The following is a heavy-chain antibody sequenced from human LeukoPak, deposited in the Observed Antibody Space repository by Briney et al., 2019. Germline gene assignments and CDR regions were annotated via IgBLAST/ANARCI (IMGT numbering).Heavy chain of an antibody. Sequence: PSETLSLTCTVYGGSFSDYYWNWIRQPPGKGLEWIGEINHSGSGNYNPSLESRVTISVDTSKNQFSLKVTSVTAADTAVYYCARGYSKFFASWYLDLWGRGTLVTVSS. V-gene: IGHV4-34*01. CDR3: ARGYSKFFASWYLDL. CDR1: GGSFSDYY. D-gene: IGHD4-11*01. J-gene: IGHJ2*01. CDR2: INHSGSG.